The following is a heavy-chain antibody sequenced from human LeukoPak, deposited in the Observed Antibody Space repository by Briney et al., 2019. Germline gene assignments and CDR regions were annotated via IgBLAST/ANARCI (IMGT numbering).Heavy chain of an antibody. V-gene: IGHV3-21*01. D-gene: IGHD3-10*01. CDR1: GFTFSSYS. CDR3: ARDPAYGLWFGESLSDY. J-gene: IGHJ4*02. Sequence: KTGGSLRLSCAASGFTFSSYSMNWVRQAPGKGLEWVSSISSSSSYIYYADSVKGRFTISRDNAKNSLYLQMNSLRDEDTAVYYCARDPAYGLWFGESLSDYWGQGTLVTVSS. CDR2: ISSSSSYI.